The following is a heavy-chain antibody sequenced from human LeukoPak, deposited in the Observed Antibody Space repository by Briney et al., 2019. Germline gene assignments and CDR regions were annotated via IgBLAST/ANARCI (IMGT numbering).Heavy chain of an antibody. CDR1: GFTFSRYW. V-gene: IGHV3-7*01. CDR3: ARGDGSGSIPDY. D-gene: IGHD3-22*01. J-gene: IGHJ4*02. CDR2: IKQDGSER. Sequence: GGSLRLSCAASGFTFSRYWRSWVRQAPGKGLEWVASIKQDGSERYYVDSVMGRFTISRDNAKNSLHLQMNSVRAEDTAVYYCARGDGSGSIPDYWGLGTLVIVSS.